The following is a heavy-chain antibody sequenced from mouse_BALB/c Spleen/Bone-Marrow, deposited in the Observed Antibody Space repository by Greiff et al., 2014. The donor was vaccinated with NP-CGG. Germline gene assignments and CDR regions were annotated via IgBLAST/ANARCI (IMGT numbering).Heavy chain of an antibody. Sequence: VKLQESGAELVKPGASVKLSCKTSGYTFTSYWIQWVKQRPGQGLGWIGEIFPGTGTTYYSEKFKGKATLTIDTSSSTAYMQLSSLTSEDSAVYFCAREGSRLRGYFDVWGAGTTVTVSS. CDR2: IFPGTGTT. V-gene: IGHV1S132*01. CDR1: GYTFTSYW. J-gene: IGHJ1*01. CDR3: AREGSRLRGYFDV. D-gene: IGHD1-1*01.